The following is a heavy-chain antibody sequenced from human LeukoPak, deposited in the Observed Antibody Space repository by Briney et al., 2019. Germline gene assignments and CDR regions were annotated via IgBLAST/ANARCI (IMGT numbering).Heavy chain of an antibody. CDR3: ARGPYCSSTCCKDY. J-gene: IGHJ4*02. CDR2: ISHSGST. V-gene: IGHV4-34*01. CDR1: GGSFSGYY. D-gene: IGHD2-2*01. Sequence: SETLSLTCAVYGGSFSGYYWSWIRQPPGKGLEWIGEISHSGSTNYNPSLKSRVTISVDTSKNQFSLKLSSVTAADTAVYYCARGPYCSSTCCKDYWGQGTLVTVSS.